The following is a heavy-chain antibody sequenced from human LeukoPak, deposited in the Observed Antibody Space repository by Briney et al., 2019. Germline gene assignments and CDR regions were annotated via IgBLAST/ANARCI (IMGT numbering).Heavy chain of an antibody. Sequence: ASVKVSCKASGYTFTGYYMHWVRQAPGQRLEWMGWINPNSGGTNYAQKFQGRVTMTRDTSISTAYMELSRLRSDDTAVYYCARDGDFWSGYYTKVYWGQGTLVTVSS. CDR3: ARDGDFWSGYYTKVY. J-gene: IGHJ4*02. V-gene: IGHV1-2*02. CDR1: GYTFTGYY. CDR2: INPNSGGT. D-gene: IGHD3-3*01.